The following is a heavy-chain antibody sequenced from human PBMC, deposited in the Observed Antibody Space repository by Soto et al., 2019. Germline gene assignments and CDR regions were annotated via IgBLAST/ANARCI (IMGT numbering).Heavy chain of an antibody. D-gene: IGHD5-18*01. CDR1: GDSVSSNSAA. CDR3: ARAAGTANIYYYYGMDV. Sequence: SQTLSLTCAISGDSVSSNSAAWNWIRQSPSRGLEWLGRTYYRSKWYNDYAVSVKSRITINPDTSKNQFSLQLNSLTPEDTAVYYCARAAGTANIYYYYGMDVWGQGTTVTVSS. V-gene: IGHV6-1*01. J-gene: IGHJ6*02. CDR2: TYYRSKWYN.